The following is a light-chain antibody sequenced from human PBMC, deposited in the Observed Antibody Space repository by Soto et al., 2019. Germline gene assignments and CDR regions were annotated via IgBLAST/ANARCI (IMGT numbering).Light chain of an antibody. J-gene: IGKJ1*01. CDR1: QSVSSN. CDR2: DAS. Sequence: EIVMTQSPATLSVSPGERATLSCGASQSVSSNLAWYQQKPGQAPRLLIYDASTRATGIPARFSGSGSGTEFTLTISSLQSEDFAVYYCQQYNNWPSWTFGQGTKVDIK. V-gene: IGKV3-15*01. CDR3: QQYNNWPSWT.